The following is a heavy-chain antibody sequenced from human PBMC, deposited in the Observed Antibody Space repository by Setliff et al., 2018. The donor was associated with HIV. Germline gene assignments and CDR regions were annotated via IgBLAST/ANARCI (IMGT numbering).Heavy chain of an antibody. CDR2: IYHSGST. Sequence: SETLSLTCTVSGFSISSDYYGGWIRQPPGKGLEWIGSIYHSGSTYYNPSLQSRVTMAVDTSKNQFSLRLSSVTAADTAVYYCARHSFPFGGKGVDYWGQGTLVTVSS. V-gene: IGHV4-38-2*02. CDR3: ARHSFPFGGKGVDY. D-gene: IGHD2-15*01. J-gene: IGHJ4*02. CDR1: GFSISSDYY.